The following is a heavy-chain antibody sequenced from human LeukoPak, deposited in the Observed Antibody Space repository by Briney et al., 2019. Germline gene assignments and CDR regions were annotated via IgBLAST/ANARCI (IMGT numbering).Heavy chain of an antibody. J-gene: IGHJ4*02. CDR1: GYTFTGYY. V-gene: IGHV1-2*02. Sequence: ASVKLYCKASGYTFTGYYMRWVRADPGQGLEWMGWINHNGGGTSYAQKFQGRVTMTRDTSISTAYRELSRLRSDDTAVYYCAREGEGYNYDIDYWGQGTLVTVSS. D-gene: IGHD5-24*01. CDR3: AREGEGYNYDIDY. CDR2: INHNGGGT.